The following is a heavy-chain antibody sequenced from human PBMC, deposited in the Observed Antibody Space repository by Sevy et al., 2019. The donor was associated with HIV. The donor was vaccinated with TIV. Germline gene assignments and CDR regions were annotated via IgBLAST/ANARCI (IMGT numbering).Heavy chain of an antibody. CDR3: ARDSGYSINWYPAY. J-gene: IGHJ4*02. Sequence: GESLKISCAASGFTFRTHAMHWVRQAPGKGLEWVAVISYDGSYKSCGDSVKGRFTISRDDSKNTLYLQMISLRPEDTAVYYCARDSGYSINWYPAYWGQGTLVTVSS. CDR1: GFTFRTHA. V-gene: IGHV3-30*03. CDR2: ISYDGSYK. D-gene: IGHD6-13*01.